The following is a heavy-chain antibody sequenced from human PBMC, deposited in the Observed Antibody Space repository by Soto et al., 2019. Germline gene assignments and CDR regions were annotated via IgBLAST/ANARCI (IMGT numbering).Heavy chain of an antibody. CDR3: ARSYRRYCSGGSCYSYYYYYMDV. CDR2: IYYSGST. V-gene: IGHV4-59*01. D-gene: IGHD2-15*01. J-gene: IGHJ6*03. Sequence: QVQLQESGPGLVKPSETLSLTCTVSGGSISSYYWSWIRQPPGKGLEWIGYIYYSGSTNYNPSLKSRVTLSVDTFKSQFALQLSSVTAAVTAVYYCARSYRRYCSGGSCYSYYYYYMDVWGKGTTVTVSS. CDR1: GGSISSYY.